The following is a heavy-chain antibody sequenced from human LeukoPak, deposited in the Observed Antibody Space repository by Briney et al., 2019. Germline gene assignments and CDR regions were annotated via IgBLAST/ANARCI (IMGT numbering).Heavy chain of an antibody. J-gene: IGHJ4*02. V-gene: IGHV3-30-3*01. CDR2: ISYDGSNK. D-gene: IGHD4-11*01. CDR3: ARDTVTTDYFDY. CDR1: GFTFSSYA. Sequence: GRSLRLSCAASGFTFSSYAMHWVRQAPGKGLEWVAVISYDGSNKYYADSVKGRFTISRDNAKNSLYLQMNSLRAEDTAVYYCARDTVTTDYFDYWGQGTLVTVSS.